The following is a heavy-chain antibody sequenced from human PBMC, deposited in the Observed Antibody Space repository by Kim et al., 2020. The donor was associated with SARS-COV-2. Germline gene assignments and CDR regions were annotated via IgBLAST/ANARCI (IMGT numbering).Heavy chain of an antibody. J-gene: IGHJ4*02. CDR1: GFTFSSYE. D-gene: IGHD3-3*01. Sequence: GGSLRLSCAASGFTFSSYEMNWVRQAPGKGLEWVSYISSSGSTIYYADSVKGRFTISRDNAKNSLYLQMNSLRAEDTAVYYCAREPPLRYYDFWSGYITEEYYFDYWGQGTLVTVSS. V-gene: IGHV3-48*03. CDR3: AREPPLRYYDFWSGYITEEYYFDY. CDR2: ISSSGSTI.